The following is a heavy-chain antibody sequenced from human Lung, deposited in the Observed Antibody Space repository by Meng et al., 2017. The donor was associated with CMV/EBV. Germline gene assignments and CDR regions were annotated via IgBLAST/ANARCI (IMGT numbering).Heavy chain of an antibody. Sequence: GESXKISCTASGFTFGDYAMTWVRQAPGKRLEWIGFIRNRTRGGTTEYAASVKGRFSILRDESKSIAYLQMDSVKIEDTGVYFCARGSGSPEHWGQGTLVTVSS. CDR2: IRNRTRGGTT. CDR3: ARGSGSPEH. CDR1: GFTFGDYA. J-gene: IGHJ1*01. V-gene: IGHV3-49*04. D-gene: IGHD3-10*01.